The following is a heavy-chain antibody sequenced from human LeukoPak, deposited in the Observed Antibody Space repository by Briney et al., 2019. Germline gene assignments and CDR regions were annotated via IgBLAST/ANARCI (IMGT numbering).Heavy chain of an antibody. CDR1: GFTFSNAW. Sequence: PGGSLRLSCAASGFTFSNAWMSWVRQAPGKGLEWVSVIYSGGSTYYADSVKGRFTISRDNSKNTLYLQMNSLRAEDTAVYYCAIAVGYYYDSSGYFDAFDIWGQGTMVTVSS. D-gene: IGHD3-22*01. J-gene: IGHJ3*02. V-gene: IGHV3-66*01. CDR2: IYSGGST. CDR3: AIAVGYYYDSSGYFDAFDI.